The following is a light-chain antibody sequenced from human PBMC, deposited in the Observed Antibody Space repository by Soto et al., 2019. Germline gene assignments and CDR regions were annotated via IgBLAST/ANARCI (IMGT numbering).Light chain of an antibody. CDR3: QQYASSPLT. CDR2: TAS. V-gene: IGKV3-20*01. Sequence: EIVLTQSPGTLSLSPGERATLSCRASQSVGRNYLAWYQQKPGQAPGLLIYTASSRATGIPDRFSGSGSGTAFTRTISRLEPEDFAVYYCQQYASSPLTFGGGTKVEIK. CDR1: QSVGRNY. J-gene: IGKJ4*01.